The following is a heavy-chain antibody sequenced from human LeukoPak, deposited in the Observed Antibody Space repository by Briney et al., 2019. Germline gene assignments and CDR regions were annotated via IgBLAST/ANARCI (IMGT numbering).Heavy chain of an antibody. Sequence: KPSETLSLTCTVSGGSISSYYWSWIRQPPGKGLEWIGYIYYSGSTNYNPSLKSRVTISVDTSKNQFSLELSSVTAADTAVYYCARGIAVAGLDYWGQGTLVTVSS. J-gene: IGHJ4*02. D-gene: IGHD6-19*01. CDR3: ARGIAVAGLDY. CDR1: GGSISSYY. CDR2: IYYSGST. V-gene: IGHV4-59*01.